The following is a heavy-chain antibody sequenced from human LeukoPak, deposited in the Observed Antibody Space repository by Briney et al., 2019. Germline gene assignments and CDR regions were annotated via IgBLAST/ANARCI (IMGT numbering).Heavy chain of an antibody. V-gene: IGHV4-59*08. CDR2: IYYSGST. CDR1: GGSISSYY. CDR3: ARAKQRYNWNDDADYFDY. Sequence: EPSETLSLTCTVSGGSISSYYWSWIRQPPGKGLEWIGYIYYSGSTNYNPSLKSRVTISVDTSKNQFSLKLSSVTAADTAVYYCARAKQRYNWNDDADYFDYWGQGTLVTVSS. J-gene: IGHJ4*02. D-gene: IGHD1-20*01.